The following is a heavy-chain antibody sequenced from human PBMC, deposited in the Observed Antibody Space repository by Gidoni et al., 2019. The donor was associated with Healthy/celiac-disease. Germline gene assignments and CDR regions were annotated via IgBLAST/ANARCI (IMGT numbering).Heavy chain of an antibody. D-gene: IGHD6-13*01. CDR3: ARVWYSSSWYEGDY. J-gene: IGHJ4*02. CDR2: NNTNTGNP. CDR1: GYTFTSYA. Sequence: QVQQVQSGSELKKPGASVKVSGKASGYTFTSYAMNWVRHAPVKGLEWMGWNNTNTGNPTYAQGFTGRFVFSLDTSVSTAYLQISSLKAEDTAVYYCARVWYSSSWYEGDYWGQGTLVTVSS. V-gene: IGHV7-4-1*02.